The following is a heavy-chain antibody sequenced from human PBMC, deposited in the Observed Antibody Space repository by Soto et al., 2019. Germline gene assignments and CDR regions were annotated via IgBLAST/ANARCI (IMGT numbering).Heavy chain of an antibody. CDR1: GGTFSSYA. CDR2: IIPIFGTA. Sequence: GASVKVSCKASGGTFSSYAISWVRQAPGQGLEWTGGIIPIFGTANYAQKFQGRVTITADESTSTAYMELSSLRSEDTAVYYCARASMQKRIQLWSVARYYYYYYGMDVWGQGTTVTVSS. D-gene: IGHD5-18*01. V-gene: IGHV1-69*13. J-gene: IGHJ6*02. CDR3: ARASMQKRIQLWSVARYYYYYYGMDV.